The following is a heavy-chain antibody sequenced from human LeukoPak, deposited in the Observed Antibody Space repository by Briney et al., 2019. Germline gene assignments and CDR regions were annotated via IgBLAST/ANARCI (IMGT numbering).Heavy chain of an antibody. V-gene: IGHV1-46*04. Sequence: ASVKVSCKASGYTFSDYYMHWVRQAPGQGLEWMGIINPSGGSTSYAQRLQGRVTMTRDTSTSTVYMELSSLRSEDTAVYYCARDAGYSSSLYYFDYWGQGTLVTVSS. CDR1: GYTFSDYY. D-gene: IGHD6-13*01. J-gene: IGHJ4*02. CDR3: ARDAGYSSSLYYFDY. CDR2: INPSGGST.